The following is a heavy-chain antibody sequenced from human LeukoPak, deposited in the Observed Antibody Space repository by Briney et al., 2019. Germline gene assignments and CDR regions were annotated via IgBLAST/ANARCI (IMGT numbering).Heavy chain of an antibody. CDR3: ARHALPRYASTQPFGA. CDR2: IFPEDSDT. Sequence: PGGSLRLSCAASGFTFSSYAMSWVRQVAGKGLDWMGIIFPEDSDTRYSPSFQGHVTFSADKSTNTAYLHWDSLRASDTAIYFCARHALPRYASTQPFGAWGQGTRVTVSS. D-gene: IGHD2-2*01. CDR1: GFTFSSYA. J-gene: IGHJ5*02. V-gene: IGHV5-51*01.